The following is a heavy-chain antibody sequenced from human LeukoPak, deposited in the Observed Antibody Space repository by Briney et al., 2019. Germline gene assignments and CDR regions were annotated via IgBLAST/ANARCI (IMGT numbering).Heavy chain of an antibody. V-gene: IGHV3-7*01. CDR3: ARVNPLMAPGAVDI. Sequence: GGSLRLSCAASGFTFSSYWMTWVRQAPGKGLAWVANIKQDGSAKYYMDSVKGRFTISRDNAKNSLYLQMNSLGVEDTAVYYCARVNPLMAPGAVDIWGQGTKVAVSS. CDR2: IKQDGSAK. CDR1: GFTFSSYW. D-gene: IGHD2-8*01. J-gene: IGHJ3*02.